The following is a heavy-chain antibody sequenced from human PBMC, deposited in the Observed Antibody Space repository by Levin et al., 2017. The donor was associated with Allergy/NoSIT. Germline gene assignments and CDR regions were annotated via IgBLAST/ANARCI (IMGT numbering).Heavy chain of an antibody. Sequence: GGSLRLSCAASGFTVSSNYMTWVRQAPGKGLEWVSVLYSGGSTYYADSVKGRFTISRDNSKNTLYLQMNSLRAEDTAMYYCASPRKWRAARGYYFDYWGQGTLVTVSS. CDR3: ASPRKWRAARGYYFDY. CDR2: LYSGGST. D-gene: IGHD6-6*01. J-gene: IGHJ4*02. CDR1: GFTVSSNY. V-gene: IGHV3-66*01.